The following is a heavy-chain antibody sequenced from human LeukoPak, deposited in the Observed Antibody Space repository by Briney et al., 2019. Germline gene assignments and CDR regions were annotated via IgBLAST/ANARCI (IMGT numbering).Heavy chain of an antibody. CDR2: ISSSGSTI. V-gene: IGHV3-48*03. CDR3: ARDGFGGDGSHY. Sequence: GGSLRLSCAASGFTFSSYEMNWVRQAPGKGLEWVSYISSSGSTIYYADSVKGRFTISRDNAKNSLYLQMNSLRAEDTAVYYCARDGFGGDGSHYWGQGTLVTVSS. D-gene: IGHD3-10*01. J-gene: IGHJ4*02. CDR1: GFTFSSYE.